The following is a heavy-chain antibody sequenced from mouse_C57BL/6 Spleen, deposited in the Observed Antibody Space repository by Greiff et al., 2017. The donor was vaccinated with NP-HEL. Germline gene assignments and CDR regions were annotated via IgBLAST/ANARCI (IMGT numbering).Heavy chain of an antibody. J-gene: IGHJ4*01. V-gene: IGHV5-17*01. Sequence: EVQLVESGGGLVKPGGSLKLSCAASGFTFSDYGMHWVRQAPEKGLEWVAYISSGSSTIYYADTVKGRFTISRDNAKNTLFLQMTSLRSEDTAMYYCARVFYYYGSSYGAMDYWGQGTSVTVSS. D-gene: IGHD1-1*01. CDR1: GFTFSDYG. CDR3: ARVFYYYGSSYGAMDY. CDR2: ISSGSSTI.